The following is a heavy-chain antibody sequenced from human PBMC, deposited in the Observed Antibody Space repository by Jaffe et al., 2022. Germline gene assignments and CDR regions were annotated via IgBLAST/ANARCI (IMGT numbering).Heavy chain of an antibody. CDR2: INHSGST. D-gene: IGHD3-9*01. V-gene: IGHV4-34*01. CDR1: GGSFSGYY. CDR3: ARRSIGWLLYFDY. J-gene: IGHJ4*02. Sequence: QVQLQQWGAGLLKPSETLSLTCAVYGGSFSGYYWSWIRQPPGKGLEWIGEINHSGSTNYNPSLKSRVTISVDTSKNQFSLKLSSVTAADTAVYYCARRSIGWLLYFDYWGQGTLVTVSS.